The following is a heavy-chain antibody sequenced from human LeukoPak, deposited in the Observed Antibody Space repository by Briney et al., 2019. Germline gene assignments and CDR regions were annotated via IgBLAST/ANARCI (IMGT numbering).Heavy chain of an antibody. CDR1: GGSFSGYY. Sequence: SETLSLTCAVYGGSFSGYYWSWIRQPPGKGLEWIGEINHSGSTNYNPSLKSRVTISVDTSKNQFSLKLSSVTAADTAVYYCARGRYYYGPGSYPPFDYWGQGTLVTVSS. CDR2: INHSGST. CDR3: ARGRYYYGPGSYPPFDY. V-gene: IGHV4-34*01. D-gene: IGHD3-10*01. J-gene: IGHJ4*02.